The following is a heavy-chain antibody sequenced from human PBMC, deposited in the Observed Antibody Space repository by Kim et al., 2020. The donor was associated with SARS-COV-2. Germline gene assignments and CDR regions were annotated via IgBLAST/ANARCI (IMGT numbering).Heavy chain of an antibody. Sequence: ASVKVSCKASGYSFSDNSIYWVRHAPGEGLEWMGWINPKSGGTKYAQKFQDRVTMTRDTSTTTAYMDLSGLTSDDTAVYYCARSSGGDFGLQHWGQGTQVTVSS. CDR2: INPKSGGT. V-gene: IGHV1-2*02. CDR1: GYSFSDNS. CDR3: ARSSGGDFGLQH. J-gene: IGHJ1*01. D-gene: IGHD2-21*01.